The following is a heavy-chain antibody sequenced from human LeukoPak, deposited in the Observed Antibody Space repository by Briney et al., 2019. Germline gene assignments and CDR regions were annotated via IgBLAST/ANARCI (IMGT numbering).Heavy chain of an antibody. Sequence: SETLSLTSTVPGGSINNCYWSWIRQPPGKGLEWIGYIYYRGSTNYNPSLKSRVTFSVDTSKNQFSLKLNSVTAADTAVYYCARGGDYGDLRYFDYWGQGTLVTVSS. CDR1: GGSINNCY. CDR3: ARGGDYGDLRYFDY. J-gene: IGHJ4*02. CDR2: IYYRGST. V-gene: IGHV4-59*01. D-gene: IGHD4-17*01.